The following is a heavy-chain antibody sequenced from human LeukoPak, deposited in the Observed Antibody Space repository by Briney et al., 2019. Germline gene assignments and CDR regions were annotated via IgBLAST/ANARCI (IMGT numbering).Heavy chain of an antibody. CDR2: MNPKSGNT. V-gene: IGHV1-8*03. J-gene: IGHJ3*02. Sequence: ASVKVSCKASTYNFINYDINWVRQATGQGLEWVGWMNPKSGNTDFAQNFKGRVTFSRDTSKNTAYMDLSSLRTEDTAVYYCARVPEIGYCSGSVGRCYRFDIWGQGTLVTVSS. D-gene: IGHD2-15*01. CDR1: TYNFINYD. CDR3: ARVPEIGYCSGSVGRCYRFDI.